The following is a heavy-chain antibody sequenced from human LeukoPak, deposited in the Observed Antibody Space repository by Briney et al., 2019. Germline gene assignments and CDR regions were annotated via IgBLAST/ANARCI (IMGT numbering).Heavy chain of an antibody. CDR2: IYTSGNT. CDR1: GGSISSYY. J-gene: IGHJ4*02. CDR3: ARNLVGAPRDFDF. D-gene: IGHD1-26*01. Sequence: SETLSLTCTVSGGSISSYYWSWIRQPAGKGLEWIGRIYTSGNTNYNPSLKSRVTISVDTSKNQFSLKLTSVTAADTAVYYCARNLVGAPRDFDFWGQGTLVTVSS. V-gene: IGHV4-4*07.